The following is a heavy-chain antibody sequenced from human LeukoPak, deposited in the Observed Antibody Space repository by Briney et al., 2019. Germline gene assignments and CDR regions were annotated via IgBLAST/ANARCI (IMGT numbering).Heavy chain of an antibody. CDR2: ITGSGGNT. V-gene: IGHV3-23*01. Sequence: GGSLRLSCAASGSIFSNAWMNWVRQAPGKGLEWVSVITGSGGNTYYADSVKGRFTISKDNSKNTVYLQMSSLRVDDTAVYYCAKAASSSWPSYYYGMDVWGQGTAVTVSS. CDR3: AKAASSSWPSYYYGMDV. CDR1: GSIFSNAW. J-gene: IGHJ6*02. D-gene: IGHD6-13*01.